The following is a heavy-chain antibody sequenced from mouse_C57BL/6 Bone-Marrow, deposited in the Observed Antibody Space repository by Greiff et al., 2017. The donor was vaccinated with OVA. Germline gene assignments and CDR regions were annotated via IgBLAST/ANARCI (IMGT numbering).Heavy chain of an antibody. V-gene: IGHV1-55*01. D-gene: IGHD1-1*01. CDR3: ARIPIITTVVARDY. J-gene: IGHJ2*01. Sequence: QVQLQQSGAELVKPGASVKMSCKASGYTFTSYWITWVKQRPGQGLEWIGDIYPGSGSTNYNEKFKSKATLTVDTSSSTAYMQLSSLTSEDSAVYYCARIPIITTVVARDYWGQGTTLTVSS. CDR2: IYPGSGST. CDR1: GYTFTSYW.